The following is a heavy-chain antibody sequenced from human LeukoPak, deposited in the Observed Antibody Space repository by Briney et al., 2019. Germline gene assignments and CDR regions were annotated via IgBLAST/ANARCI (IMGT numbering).Heavy chain of an antibody. J-gene: IGHJ4*02. CDR3: ARFSISWSYFDS. Sequence: PSETLSLTCTVSGGSISSSSYYWGWIRQPPGKGLEWIGSVFYSGSTNYNPSLKSRVTISVDTSKNHVSLKLSSMAAADTAVYYCARFSISWSYFDSWGQGILVTVSS. CDR1: GGSISSSSYY. V-gene: IGHV4-61*03. CDR2: VFYSGST. D-gene: IGHD6-13*01.